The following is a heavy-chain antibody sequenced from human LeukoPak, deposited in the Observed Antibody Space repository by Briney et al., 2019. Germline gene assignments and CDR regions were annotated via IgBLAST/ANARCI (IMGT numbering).Heavy chain of an antibody. J-gene: IGHJ4*02. Sequence: SGTLSLTCAVSGGSVSSSNWWSWVRQPPGKGLEWIGSIYYSGSTYYNPSLKSRVTISVDTSKNQFSLKLSSVTAADTAVYYCARPPSRVRDKRLGNYFDYWGQGTLVTVSS. CDR2: IYYSGST. D-gene: IGHD3-10*01. V-gene: IGHV4-4*02. CDR3: ARPPSRVRDKRLGNYFDY. CDR1: GGSVSSSNW.